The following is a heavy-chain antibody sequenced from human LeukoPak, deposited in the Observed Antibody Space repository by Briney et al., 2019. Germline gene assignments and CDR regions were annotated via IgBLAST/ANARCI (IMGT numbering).Heavy chain of an antibody. CDR2: IRSKAYGGAA. CDR1: GFTFGDYA. Sequence: GGSLRLSCTASGFTFGDYAMSWVRQAPGKGLEWIGFIRSKAYGGAAEYAASVKGRFTISRDDSKSIAYLQMNSLNTEDTAVYYCTPGYCGSISCYTYPPFDYRGQETLVTVSS. V-gene: IGHV3-49*04. CDR3: TPGYCGSISCYTYPPFDY. D-gene: IGHD2-2*02. J-gene: IGHJ4*02.